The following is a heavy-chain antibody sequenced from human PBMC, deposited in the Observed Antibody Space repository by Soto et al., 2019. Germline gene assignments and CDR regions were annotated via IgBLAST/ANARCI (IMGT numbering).Heavy chain of an antibody. V-gene: IGHV4-31*03. CDR1: GGSVSSGSYY. Sequence: SETLSLTCTVSGGSVSSGSYYWSWIRQPPGKGLEWIGYIYYSGSTYYNPSLKSRVTISVDTSKNQFSLKLSSVTAADTAVYYCARAMAGYCSSTSCWTSPFDYWGQGTLVTVSS. CDR3: ARAMAGYCSSTSCWTSPFDY. D-gene: IGHD2-2*01. J-gene: IGHJ4*02. CDR2: IYYSGST.